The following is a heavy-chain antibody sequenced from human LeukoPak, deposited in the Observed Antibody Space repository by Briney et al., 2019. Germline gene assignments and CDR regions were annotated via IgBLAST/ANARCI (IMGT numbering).Heavy chain of an antibody. CDR1: GFTFSSYS. V-gene: IGHV3-21*01. Sequence: GGSLRLSCAASGFTFSSYSMKWVRHAPGEGLEWVSSIRSSSSYIYYADSVKGQFTISRDNAKNSLYLQMNSPRAEDKAVYYCASARGVTWFDPWGQGTLVTVSS. J-gene: IGHJ5*02. CDR2: IRSSSSYI. D-gene: IGHD3-10*01. CDR3: ASARGVTWFDP.